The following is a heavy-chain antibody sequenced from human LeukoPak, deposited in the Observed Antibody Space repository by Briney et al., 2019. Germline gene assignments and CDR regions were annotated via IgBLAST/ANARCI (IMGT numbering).Heavy chain of an antibody. D-gene: IGHD3-10*01. CDR3: ARPLLSGSYYDNFDY. J-gene: IGHJ4*02. CDR2: ISGSGGST. V-gene: IGHV3-23*01. Sequence: GGSLRLSCAASGFTFSNYAMNWVRQAPGRGLEWVSAISGSGGSTYYADSVKGRFTISRDNAKNSLYLQMNSLRAEDTAVYYCARPLLSGSYYDNFDYWGQGTLVTVSS. CDR1: GFTFSNYA.